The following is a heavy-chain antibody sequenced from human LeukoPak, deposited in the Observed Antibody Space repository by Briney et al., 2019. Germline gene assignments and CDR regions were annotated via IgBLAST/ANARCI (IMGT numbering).Heavy chain of an antibody. Sequence: PGGSLRLSCAASGFTFSSYWMSWVRQAPGKGLEWVANIKQDGSEKYYVDSVKGRFTISRDNAKNSLYLQMNSLRAEDTAVYYCARAYYDNNNYYYVYFDYWGQGTLVTVSS. CDR1: GFTFSSYW. D-gene: IGHD3-22*01. CDR2: IKQDGSEK. V-gene: IGHV3-7*01. J-gene: IGHJ4*02. CDR3: ARAYYDNNNYYYVYFDY.